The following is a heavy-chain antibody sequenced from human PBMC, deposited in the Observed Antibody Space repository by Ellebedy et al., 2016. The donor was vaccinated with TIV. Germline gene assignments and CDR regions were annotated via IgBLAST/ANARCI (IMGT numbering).Heavy chain of an antibody. Sequence: SETLSLXXTVSGGSISSYYWSWIRQPPGKGLEWIGYIYYSGSTNYNPSLKSRVTISVDTSKNQFSLKLSSVTAADTAVYYCARDFRPYSKGGWFDPWGQGTLVTVSS. J-gene: IGHJ5*02. CDR2: IYYSGST. V-gene: IGHV4-59*01. D-gene: IGHD2-21*01. CDR1: GGSISSYY. CDR3: ARDFRPYSKGGWFDP.